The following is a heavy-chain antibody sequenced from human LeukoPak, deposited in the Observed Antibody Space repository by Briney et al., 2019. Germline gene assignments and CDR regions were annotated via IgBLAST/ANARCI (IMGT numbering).Heavy chain of an antibody. D-gene: IGHD6-19*01. Sequence: GGSLRLSCAASGFTFDDYAMHWVRQAPGKGLECVSGISWNSGSIGYADSVKGRFTISRDNAKNSLYLQMNGLRAEDTALYYCAKDSQAVAGTGWFDPWGQGTLVTVSS. CDR3: AKDSQAVAGTGWFDP. CDR2: ISWNSGSI. J-gene: IGHJ5*02. V-gene: IGHV3-9*01. CDR1: GFTFDDYA.